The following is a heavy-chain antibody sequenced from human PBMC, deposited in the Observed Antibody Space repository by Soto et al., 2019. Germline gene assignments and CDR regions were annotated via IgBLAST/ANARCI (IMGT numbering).Heavy chain of an antibody. J-gene: IGHJ4*02. V-gene: IGHV6-1*01. CDR1: GDSVSTHSAT. CDR3: ARDSTSSADFDC. CDR2: TYYRSKWYN. D-gene: IGHD6-25*01. Sequence: SQTLSLTCAISGDSVSTHSATWDWISQSPSRGLEWLGRTYYRSKWYNDYAVSVRSRISINADTAKNQFSLQLNSVTPEDTAVYYCARDSTSSADFDCWGQGTLVTVSS.